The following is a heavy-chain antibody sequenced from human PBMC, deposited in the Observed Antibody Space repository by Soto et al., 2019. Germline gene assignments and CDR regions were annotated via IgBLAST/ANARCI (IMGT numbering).Heavy chain of an antibody. CDR2: IHHSGRT. V-gene: IGHV4-4*02. J-gene: IGHJ4*02. CDR1: GDSISSDKR. Sequence: QVQLQESGPGLVKHSGTLSLTCAVSGDSISSDKRWRWVRQPPGKGLAWIGEIHHSGRTNYNPSLKSRVTTLVEKSKNQVSLELSSMPAADTAVYYCARGGDWQFDYWGQGTLVTVSS. D-gene: IGHD2-21*02. CDR3: ARGGDWQFDY.